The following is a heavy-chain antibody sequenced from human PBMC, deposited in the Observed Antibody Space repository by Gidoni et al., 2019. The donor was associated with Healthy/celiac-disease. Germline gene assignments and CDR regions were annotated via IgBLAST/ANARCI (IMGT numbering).Heavy chain of an antibody. J-gene: IGHJ6*02. V-gene: IGHV3-21*01. CDR1: GFTFSSHS. Sequence: EVQLVESGGGLVKPGGSLRLSCAASGFTFSSHSLNWVRQAPGKGLEWVSSISSSSSYIYYADSVKGRFTIPRDNAKNSLYLQMNSLRAEDTAVYYCARAQVRPTEEGYYYYGMDVWGQGTTVTVSS. CDR3: ARAQVRPTEEGYYYYGMDV. CDR2: ISSSSSYI. D-gene: IGHD6-6*01.